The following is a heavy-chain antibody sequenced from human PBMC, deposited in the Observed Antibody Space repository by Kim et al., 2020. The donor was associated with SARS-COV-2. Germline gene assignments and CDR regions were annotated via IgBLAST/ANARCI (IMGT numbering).Heavy chain of an antibody. Sequence: YYNPSPKSRVTISVDTSKNQFSLKLSSVTAADTAVYYCARHKSPYYGMDVWGQGTTVTVSS. CDR3: ARHKSPYYGMDV. J-gene: IGHJ6*02. V-gene: IGHV4-39*01.